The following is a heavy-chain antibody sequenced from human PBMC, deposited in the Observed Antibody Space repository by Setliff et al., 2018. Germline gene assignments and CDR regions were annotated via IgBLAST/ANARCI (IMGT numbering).Heavy chain of an antibody. CDR1: GDSISSSNW. CDR3: ARDWGSSGWYFDY. D-gene: IGHD6-19*01. Sequence: PSETLSLTCAVSGDSISSSNWWSWVRQPPGKGLEWIGEIYHSGSTNYNPSLKSRVTISVDKSKNQFSLKLSSVTAADTAVYYCARDWGSSGWYFDYWGQGTLVTVSS. J-gene: IGHJ4*02. CDR2: IYHSGST. V-gene: IGHV4-4*02.